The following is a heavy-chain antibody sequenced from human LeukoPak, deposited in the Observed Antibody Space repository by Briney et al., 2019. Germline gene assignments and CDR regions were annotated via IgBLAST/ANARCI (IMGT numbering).Heavy chain of an antibody. D-gene: IGHD2-15*01. Sequence: SETLSLTCTVSGGSISIYYWSWIRQPPGKGLEWIGYIYYSGTTNYNPSLKSRVTISVDTSKNQFSLKLTSMTAADTAVYYCARGGYCSGAACYPDYWGQGTLVTVSS. CDR2: IYYSGTT. J-gene: IGHJ4*02. CDR3: ARGGYCSGAACYPDY. V-gene: IGHV4-59*01. CDR1: GGSISIYY.